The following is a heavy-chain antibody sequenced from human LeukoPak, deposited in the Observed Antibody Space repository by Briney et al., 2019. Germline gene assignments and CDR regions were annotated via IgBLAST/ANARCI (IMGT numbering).Heavy chain of an antibody. Sequence: SGGSLRFSCAASGFSFDDYAMHWVRHGPGKGLEWVSGISWNSNSIGYADSVKGRFTISRDNAKNYLYLQMNSLRPEDTALYYCTKDSRWLQLYIRGAYFDFWGQGTLVTVSS. CDR2: ISWNSNSI. D-gene: IGHD5-24*01. V-gene: IGHV3-9*01. CDR1: GFSFDDYA. J-gene: IGHJ4*02. CDR3: TKDSRWLQLYIRGAYFDF.